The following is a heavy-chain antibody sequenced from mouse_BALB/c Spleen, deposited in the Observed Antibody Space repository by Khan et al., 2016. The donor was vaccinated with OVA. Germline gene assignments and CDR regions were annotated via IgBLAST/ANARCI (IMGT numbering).Heavy chain of an antibody. J-gene: IGHJ2*01. Sequence: EVELVESGGGLVQPGGSRKLSCAASGFTFSRFGMHWVRQAPEKGLEWVAYISSGSSTIYYADTVTGRFTISRDNPKNTLFLLMTSLRSENTAMYYCARDSNFDYWGQGTTLTVSS. CDR1: GFTFSRFG. CDR3: ARDSNFDY. CDR2: ISSGSSTI. V-gene: IGHV5-17*02.